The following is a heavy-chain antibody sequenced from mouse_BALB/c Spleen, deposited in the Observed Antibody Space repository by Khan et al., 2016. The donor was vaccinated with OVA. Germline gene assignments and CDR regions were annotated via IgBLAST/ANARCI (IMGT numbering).Heavy chain of an antibody. Sequence: QIQLVQSGPALKKPGETVKISCKASGYTFTNYGMNWVKQAPGKGLKWMGWINTYTGEPTYADDFKGRFAFSLETSASTAYLQINNLKNEDTATYFCARNGNYWYFDVWGAGTTVTVSS. D-gene: IGHD2-1*01. CDR3: ARNGNYWYFDV. J-gene: IGHJ1*01. V-gene: IGHV9-3-1*01. CDR2: INTYTGEP. CDR1: GYTFTNYG.